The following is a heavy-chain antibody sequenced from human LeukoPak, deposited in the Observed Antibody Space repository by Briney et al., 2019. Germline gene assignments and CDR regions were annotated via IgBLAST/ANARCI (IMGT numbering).Heavy chain of an antibody. J-gene: IGHJ4*02. Sequence: SETLSLTCTVSGGSISSSSYYWGWIRQPPGKGLEWIGSIYYSGSTYYNPSLKSRVTISVDTSKNQFSLKLSSVTAADTAVYYCARAHGCGYDGSDYWGQGTLVTVSS. V-gene: IGHV4-39*01. CDR1: GGSISSSSYY. CDR2: IYYSGST. D-gene: IGHD5-12*01. CDR3: ARAHGCGYDGSDY.